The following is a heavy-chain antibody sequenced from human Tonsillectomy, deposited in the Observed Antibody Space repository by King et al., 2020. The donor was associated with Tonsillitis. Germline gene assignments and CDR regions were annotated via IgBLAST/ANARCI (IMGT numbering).Heavy chain of an antibody. CDR2: IRGSGSNT. J-gene: IGHJ5*02. D-gene: IGHD6-19*01. CDR1: GFTFSNYA. CDR3: AKGGEAVAVWFDP. Sequence: VQLVESGGGLVQPGGSLRLSCAASGFTFSNYAMSWVRQAPGKGLEWVSTIRGSGSNTYYADSVKGRLTISRDNSKNTQYLQMNSLRAEDTAVYYCAKGGEAVAVWFDPWGQGTLVTVSS. V-gene: IGHV3-23*04.